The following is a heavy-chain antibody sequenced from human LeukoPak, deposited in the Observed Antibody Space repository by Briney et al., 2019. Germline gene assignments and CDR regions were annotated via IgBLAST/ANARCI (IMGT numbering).Heavy chain of an antibody. V-gene: IGHV3-11*04. D-gene: IGHD3-22*01. CDR1: GFTFSDYY. CDR3: ARSSVPYYYYNYYMDV. J-gene: IGHJ6*03. CDR2: ISSSGSTI. Sequence: PGGSLRLSCAASGFTFSDYYMSWIRQAPGKGLEWVSYISSSGSTIYYADSVKGRFTISRDNAKNSLYLQMNSLRAEDTAVYYCARSSVPYYYYNYYMDVWGKGTTVTVSS.